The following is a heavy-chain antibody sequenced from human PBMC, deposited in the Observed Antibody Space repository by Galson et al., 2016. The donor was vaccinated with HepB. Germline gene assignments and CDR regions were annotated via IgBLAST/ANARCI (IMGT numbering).Heavy chain of an antibody. CDR1: GFTFRSYG. CDR3: ARDPLGYSYALVRYFDY. D-gene: IGHD5-18*01. V-gene: IGHV3-33*01. Sequence: SLRLSCAASGFTFRSYGMHWVRQAPGKGLEWVAVIWYDGSNKYYGDSVKGRFTISRANSKNTLYLQMNSLGPEDTAVYYCARDPLGYSYALVRYFDYWGQGTLVTVSS. CDR2: IWYDGSNK. J-gene: IGHJ4*02.